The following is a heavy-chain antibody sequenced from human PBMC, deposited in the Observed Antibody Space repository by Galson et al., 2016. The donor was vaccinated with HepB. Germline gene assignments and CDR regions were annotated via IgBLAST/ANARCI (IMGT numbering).Heavy chain of an antibody. CDR1: GGSVSSYF. Sequence: ETPSLTCAVSGGSVSSYFWSWIRQPPGKGLEWVSSISSDINCVYYGDSVRGRFAISRDNAKNSVFLQMNRLSAEDTAIYYCAIDLRVVPAANEHSHLWGPGTLVTVSS. J-gene: IGHJ1*01. V-gene: IGHV3-21*01. CDR3: AIDLRVVPAANEHSHL. D-gene: IGHD2-2*01. CDR2: ISSDINCV.